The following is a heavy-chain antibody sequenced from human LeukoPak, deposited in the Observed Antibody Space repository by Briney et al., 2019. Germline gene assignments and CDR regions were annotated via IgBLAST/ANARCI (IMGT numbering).Heavy chain of an antibody. Sequence: SETLSLTCTVSGVSISSYYWSWIRQPPGKGLEWIGYIYYSGSTNYNPSLKSRVTISVDTSKNQFSLKLSSVTAADTAVYYCARSSAYYDYVWGSYRPRYYFDYWGQGTLVTVSS. CDR3: ARSSAYYDYVWGSYRPRYYFDY. CDR1: GVSISSYY. D-gene: IGHD3-16*01. CDR2: IYYSGST. J-gene: IGHJ4*02. V-gene: IGHV4-59*01.